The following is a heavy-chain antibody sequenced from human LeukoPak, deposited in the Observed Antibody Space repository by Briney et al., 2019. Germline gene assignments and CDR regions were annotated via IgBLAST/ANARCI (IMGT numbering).Heavy chain of an antibody. CDR3: ARTIAVAGLYNWFDP. V-gene: IGHV5-51*01. CDR2: IYPGDSDT. J-gene: IGHJ5*02. D-gene: IGHD6-19*01. CDR1: GYSFTSYW. Sequence: GESLKISCKGSGYSFTSYWIGWVRQMTGKGLEWMGIIYPGDSDTRYSPSFQGQVTISADKSISTAYLQWSSLKASDTAMYYCARTIAVAGLYNWFDPWGQGTLVTVSS.